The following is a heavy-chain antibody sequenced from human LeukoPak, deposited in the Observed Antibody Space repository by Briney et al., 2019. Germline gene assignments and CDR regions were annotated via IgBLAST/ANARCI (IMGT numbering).Heavy chain of an antibody. CDR2: INRSGST. Sequence: SETLSLTCVYGGSFSGYYWSWIRQPPGKGLEWIGEINRSGSTNYNPSLKSRVTISVDTSKNQFSLKLSSVTAADTAVYYCASATMVRGVITDYWGQGTLVTVSS. CDR3: ASATMVRGVITDY. J-gene: IGHJ4*02. D-gene: IGHD3-10*01. CDR1: GGSFSGYY. V-gene: IGHV4-34*01.